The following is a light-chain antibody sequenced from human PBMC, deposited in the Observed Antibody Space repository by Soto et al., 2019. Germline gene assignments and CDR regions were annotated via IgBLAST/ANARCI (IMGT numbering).Light chain of an antibody. CDR2: DAS. J-gene: IGKJ1*01. CDR3: QQYNSYSKS. CDR1: QSISSW. Sequence: DIPMTYSTSTLSASVGDRVTITCRASQSISSWLAWYQQKPVKAPKLLIYDASSLESGVPSRFSGSGSGTEFTLTISSLQSDYFATYYCQQYNSYSKSFGQGT. V-gene: IGKV1-5*01.